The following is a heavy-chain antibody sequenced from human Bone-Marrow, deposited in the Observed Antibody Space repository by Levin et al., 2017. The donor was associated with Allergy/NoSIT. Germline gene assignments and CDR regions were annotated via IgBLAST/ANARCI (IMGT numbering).Heavy chain of an antibody. J-gene: IGHJ4*02. CDR2: LSWNSDFI. CDR3: VKVYFSGDAYKGAFEY. CDR1: GFTFDDYG. V-gene: IGHV3-9*01. D-gene: IGHD5-24*01. Sequence: SLKISCVASGFTFDDYGMHWVRQAPGKGLEWVAGLSWNSDFIAYADSVKGRFTISRDNDKNSLYLQMNSLRPEDTAFYYCVKVYFSGDAYKGAFEYWGQKTLVTVSS.